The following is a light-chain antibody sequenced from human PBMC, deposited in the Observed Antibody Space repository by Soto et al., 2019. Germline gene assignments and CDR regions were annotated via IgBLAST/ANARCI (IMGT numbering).Light chain of an antibody. J-gene: IGKJ5*01. CDR3: QQCYITLHT. V-gene: IGKV1-39*01. CDR1: QGISND. Sequence: NKVNQSPSSLSLSVEDGVTITCRASQGISNDLGWYQQKPGKDAKLLIYDAASMQSGVPSRFSGSGSGTDFTLTISCLQPEDFTTYYCQQCYITLHTFGQGARLEIK. CDR2: DAA.